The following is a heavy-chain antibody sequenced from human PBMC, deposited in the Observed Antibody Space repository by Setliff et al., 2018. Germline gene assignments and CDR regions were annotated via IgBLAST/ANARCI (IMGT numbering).Heavy chain of an antibody. D-gene: IGHD3-16*01. V-gene: IGHV3-48*04. Sequence: GGSLRLSCAASGFTFSSYSINWVRQAPGKGLEWVSYISSSSSTIYYADSVKGRFTISRDNAKNSLYLRMNSLRAEGTAVYYCARTTGYRLEGDFDYWGQGTLVTVSS. CDR3: ARTTGYRLEGDFDY. J-gene: IGHJ4*02. CDR2: ISSSSSTI. CDR1: GFTFSSYS.